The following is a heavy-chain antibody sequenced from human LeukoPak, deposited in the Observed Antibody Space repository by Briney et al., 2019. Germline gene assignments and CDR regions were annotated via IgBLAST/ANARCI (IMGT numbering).Heavy chain of an antibody. V-gene: IGHV3-7*01. CDR1: GFTFSSYW. D-gene: IGHD2-15*01. CDR3: ASGYCSAGSCHNFDY. Sequence: PGGSLRLSCGASGFTFSSYWMTWVRQAPGKGLEWVANIKQDGSEKYYVDSVKGRFTISRDNAKNSLYLQMNSLRAEDTAVYYSASGYCSAGSCHNFDYWGQGTLVTVSS. CDR2: IKQDGSEK. J-gene: IGHJ4*02.